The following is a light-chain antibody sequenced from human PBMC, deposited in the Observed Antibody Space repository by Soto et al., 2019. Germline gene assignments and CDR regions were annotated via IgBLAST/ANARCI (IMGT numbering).Light chain of an antibody. CDR2: GAS. J-gene: IGKJ1*01. V-gene: IGKV3-20*01. Sequence: EIVLTQSPGTLSLSPGERATLSCRASQSVSSNYLAWYQQKPGQAPRLLIYGASSRATGIPDRFSGSGSGTDFTLTISRLEPEDFAVYYCQQYGNPLRTFGQGTKVEIK. CDR1: QSVSSNY. CDR3: QQYGNPLRT.